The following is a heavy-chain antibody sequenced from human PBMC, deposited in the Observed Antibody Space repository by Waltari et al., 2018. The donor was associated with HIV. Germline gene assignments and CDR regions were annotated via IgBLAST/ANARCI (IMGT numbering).Heavy chain of an antibody. CDR1: GDSITSEEIY. D-gene: IGHD6-19*01. V-gene: IGHV4-30-4*01. J-gene: IGHJ4*02. CDR3: ARGVAGIFDS. Sequence: VQLQESGPGLVNPSQTLSLTCTVSGDSITSEEIYWSWIRQSPGKGHEWIGYIYYNGNTFYSPSLRSRLSMSIDWPTNQFSLKLSSVTAADTAHYYCARGVAGIFDSWGQGTLVTVSS. CDR2: IYYNGNT.